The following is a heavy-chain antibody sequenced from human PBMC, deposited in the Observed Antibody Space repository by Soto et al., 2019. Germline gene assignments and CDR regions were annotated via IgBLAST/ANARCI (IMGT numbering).Heavy chain of an antibody. CDR3: LTQLYPYDGRLDP. CDR1: GGTFGSHS. V-gene: IGHV3-21*01. CDR2: ISSSSTYI. Sequence: CVSMRHSWAAAGGTFGSHSMSWVRQATGKGLEWVSSISSSSTYIYYADSVNGRFTISRDNAKNSLYLPMNSLRAEDTAVYYTLTQLYPYDGRLDPWGLRTLVTVSS. D-gene: IGHD3-22*01. J-gene: IGHJ5*02.